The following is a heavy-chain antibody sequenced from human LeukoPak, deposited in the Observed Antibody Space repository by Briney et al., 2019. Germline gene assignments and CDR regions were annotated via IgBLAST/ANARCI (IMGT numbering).Heavy chain of an antibody. V-gene: IGHV3-23*01. J-gene: IGHJ4*02. CDR3: AKSPRSGGNLDD. CDR1: GFPFSSYW. CDR2: ISGSGAST. D-gene: IGHD6-25*01. Sequence: QPGGSLRLSCAASGFPFSSYWMSWVRQAPGKGLEWVSTISGSGASTYYADSVKGRFTISRDNSKNTLYLQMNSLRAEDTAIYYCAKSPRSGGNLDDWGQGTLVTVSS.